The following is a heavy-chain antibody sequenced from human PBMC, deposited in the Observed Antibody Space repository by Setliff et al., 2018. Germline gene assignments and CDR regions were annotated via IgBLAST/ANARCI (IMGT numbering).Heavy chain of an antibody. CDR2: ITWDGYS. CDR1: GFTLQEYT. D-gene: IGHD3-22*01. J-gene: IGHJ4*02. V-gene: IGHV3-43*01. CDR3: VKDKSGARRFSGFVFDI. Sequence: GGSLRLSCAASGFTLQEYTMHWVRQAPGKGLEWVSLITWDGYSYYAESMNGRFTISRDNSENSLFLQMDGLTTGDTALYHCVKDKSGARRFSGFVFDIWGQGTQVTVSS.